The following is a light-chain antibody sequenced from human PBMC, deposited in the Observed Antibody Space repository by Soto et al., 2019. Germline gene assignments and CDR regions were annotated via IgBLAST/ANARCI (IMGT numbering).Light chain of an antibody. CDR3: QQYNSYPLT. CDR2: AAS. V-gene: IGKV1-16*02. J-gene: IGKJ5*01. CDR1: QDISNY. Sequence: DIQMTQSPSSLSASVGDRVTITCRASQDISNYLAWFQQNPGKAPQSLIYAASSLQSGVPSKFSGSGSGTDFTLTISSLQPEDFATYYCQQYNSYPLTFGQGTRLEIK.